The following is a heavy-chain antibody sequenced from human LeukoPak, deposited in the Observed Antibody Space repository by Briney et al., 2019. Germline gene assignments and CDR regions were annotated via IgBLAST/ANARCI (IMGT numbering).Heavy chain of an antibody. CDR3: ARHVESSAPDY. Sequence: SETLSLTCAVYGGSFSGYYRSWIRQPPGKGLEWIGEINHSGSTNYNPSLKSRVTISVDTSKNQFSLKLSSVTAADTAVYYCARHVESSAPDYWGQGTLVTVSS. J-gene: IGHJ4*02. V-gene: IGHV4-34*01. D-gene: IGHD6-19*01. CDR2: INHSGST. CDR1: GGSFSGYY.